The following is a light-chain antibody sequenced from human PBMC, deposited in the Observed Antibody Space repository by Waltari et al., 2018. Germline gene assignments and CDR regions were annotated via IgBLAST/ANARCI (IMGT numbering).Light chain of an antibody. CDR2: DTS. CDR3: QHYVNLPVT. Sequence: DIVLTQSPGALSLSPGERATPSCRASQSVSRSLAWYQQKPGQAPRLLIYDTSSRATGTPGRFSGSGSGTDFRLAISSLEPEDFAVYFCQHYVNLPVTFGQGTKVEI. J-gene: IGKJ1*01. V-gene: IGKV3-20*01. CDR1: QSVSRS.